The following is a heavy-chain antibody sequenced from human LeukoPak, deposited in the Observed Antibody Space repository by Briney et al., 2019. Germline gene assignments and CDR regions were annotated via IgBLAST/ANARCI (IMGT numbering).Heavy chain of an antibody. CDR1: GGSISSYY. Sequence: SETLSLTCTVSGGSISSYYWSWIRQPAGKGLGWIGRIYTSGSTNYNPSLKSRVTMSVDTPKNQFSLKLSSVTAADTAVYYCARDQSGSLDYWGQGTLVTVSS. CDR2: IYTSGST. CDR3: ARDQSGSLDY. D-gene: IGHD1-26*01. V-gene: IGHV4-4*07. J-gene: IGHJ4*02.